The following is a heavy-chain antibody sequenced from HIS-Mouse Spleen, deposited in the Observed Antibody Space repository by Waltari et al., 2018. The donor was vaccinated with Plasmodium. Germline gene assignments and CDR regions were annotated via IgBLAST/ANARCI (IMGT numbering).Heavy chain of an antibody. Sequence: QVQLVESGGGVVQPGRSLRLSCAASGFTFSSYGMHWVRQAPGKGREGVAVISYDGRNKYYADSVKGRFTISRDNSKNTLYLQMNSLRAEDTAVYYCAKAQGVINFDYWGQGTLVTVSS. CDR3: AKAQGVINFDY. CDR2: ISYDGRNK. D-gene: IGHD3-16*01. J-gene: IGHJ4*02. CDR1: GFTFSSYG. V-gene: IGHV3-30*18.